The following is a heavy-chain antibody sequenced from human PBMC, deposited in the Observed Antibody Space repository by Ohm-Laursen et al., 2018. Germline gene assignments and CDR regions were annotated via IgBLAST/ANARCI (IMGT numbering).Heavy chain of an antibody. CDR3: VRVRSGGHFDY. D-gene: IGHD2-15*01. V-gene: IGHV3-7*01. CDR1: GFTVSNDY. CDR2: IGTDGGEK. Sequence: SLRLSCAASGFTVSNDYMSWVRQAPGKGLEWVANIGTDGGEKSYVDSVKGRFTISRDNAKNSLFLQINSLRAEDTAVYYCVRVRSGGHFDYWGQGSLVTVSS. J-gene: IGHJ4*02.